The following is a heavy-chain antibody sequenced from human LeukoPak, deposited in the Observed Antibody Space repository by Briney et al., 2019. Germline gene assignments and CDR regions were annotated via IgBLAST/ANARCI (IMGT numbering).Heavy chain of an antibody. CDR2: IDWKGRPT. J-gene: IGHJ5*02. CDR1: GFSFDDYD. CDR3: AREVYRIGVGGFDP. D-gene: IGHD3-16*01. Sequence: GGSLRLSCAASGFSFDDYDMAWVRQAPGKGLEWVSDIDWKGRPTSYADSVKGRFTISRDNAKKSLYLQMDSLRAEDTALYYCAREVYRIGVGGFDPWGQGTLVVVSS. V-gene: IGHV3-20*04.